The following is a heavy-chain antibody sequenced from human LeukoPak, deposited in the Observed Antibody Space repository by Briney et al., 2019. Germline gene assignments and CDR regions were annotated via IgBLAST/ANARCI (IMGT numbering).Heavy chain of an antibody. CDR2: INPSGGST. CDR3: ARDGYSSGSKNWFDP. V-gene: IGHV1-46*01. Sequence: ASVKVSCKASGYTFTSYYMHWVRQAPGQGLEWMGIINPSGGSTSYAQKFQGRVTMTRDTSTSTAYMELSSLRSEDTAVYYCARDGYSSGSKNWFDPWGQGTLVTVSS. CDR1: GYTFTSYY. D-gene: IGHD6-19*01. J-gene: IGHJ5*02.